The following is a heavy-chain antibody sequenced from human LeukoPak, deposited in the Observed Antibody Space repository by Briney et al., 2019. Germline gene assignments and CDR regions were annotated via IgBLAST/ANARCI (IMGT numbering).Heavy chain of an antibody. J-gene: IGHJ5*02. CDR1: GGSISSSSYY. CDR2: VYYTGST. Sequence: SETLSLTCTVSGGSISSSSYYWSWIRQPPGKGLEWIGCVYYTGSTNYNSSLKSRVTISVDTSKNQFSLKLSSVTAADTAVYYCARHRQLVHWFDPWGQGTLVSVSS. D-gene: IGHD6-6*01. CDR3: ARHRQLVHWFDP. V-gene: IGHV4-61*05.